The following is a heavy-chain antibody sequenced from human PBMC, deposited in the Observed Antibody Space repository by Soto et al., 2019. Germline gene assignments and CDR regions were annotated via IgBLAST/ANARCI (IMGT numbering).Heavy chain of an antibody. Sequence: GGSLRLSCAASGFTFGNAWVSWVRQTPGKGLEWVGHIKTKTYDGATDYAAPVKGRFTISRDDSKNTLYLQMNSLKTEDTAVYYCTITYSTVVPYYWGQGTLVTVSS. CDR2: IKTKTYDGAT. V-gene: IGHV3-15*07. CDR3: TITYSTVVPYY. CDR1: GFTFGNAW. D-gene: IGHD4-17*01. J-gene: IGHJ4*02.